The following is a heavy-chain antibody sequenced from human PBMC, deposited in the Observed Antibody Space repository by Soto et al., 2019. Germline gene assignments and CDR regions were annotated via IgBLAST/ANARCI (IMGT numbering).Heavy chain of an antibody. J-gene: IGHJ4*02. Sequence: ASVKVSCKASGYTFSSYSFHWLRQAPGQRLEWMGWINGGSGNTQYSQNFQGSLTITRDTSASTIYMDLTNLRSEDTAVYYCAREIIASGYDSCGQGTLVTVSS. CDR3: AREIIASGYDS. CDR2: INGGSGNT. CDR1: GYTFSSYS. V-gene: IGHV1-3*01. D-gene: IGHD3-10*01.